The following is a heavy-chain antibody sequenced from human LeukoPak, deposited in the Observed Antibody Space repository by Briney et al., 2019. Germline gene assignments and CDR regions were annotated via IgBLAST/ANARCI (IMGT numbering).Heavy chain of an antibody. V-gene: IGHV3-30-3*01. CDR2: ISSDGSNK. CDR3: ARDLTSGALFDY. J-gene: IGHJ4*02. Sequence: GGSLRLSCAASGFTLSNYPMHWVRQAPGKGLEWVAVISSDGSNKYFADSVKGRFTMSRDNSKNTLYLQMNSLRAEDTAVYHCARDLTSGALFDYWGQGTLVTVSS. CDR1: GFTLSNYP. D-gene: IGHD4/OR15-4a*01.